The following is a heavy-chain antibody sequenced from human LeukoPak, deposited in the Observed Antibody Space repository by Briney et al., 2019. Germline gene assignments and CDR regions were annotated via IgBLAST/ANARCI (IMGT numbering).Heavy chain of an antibody. D-gene: IGHD6-13*01. Sequence: GGSLRLSCAASGFTFSSYAMHWVRQAPGKGLEWVAVISYDGSNKYYADSVKGRFTISRDNAKNSLYLEMNSLRAEDSALYYCTREGYTSSALDAFDIWGQGTMVTVS. J-gene: IGHJ3*02. CDR3: TREGYTSSALDAFDI. V-gene: IGHV3-30-3*01. CDR1: GFTFSSYA. CDR2: ISYDGSNK.